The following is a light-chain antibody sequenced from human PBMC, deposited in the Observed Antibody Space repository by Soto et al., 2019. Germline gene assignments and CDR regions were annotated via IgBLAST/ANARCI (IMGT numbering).Light chain of an antibody. J-gene: IGKJ5*01. CDR1: QSVSRY. CDR3: QQRRNWHPIT. Sequence: EIVLTQSPATLSLSPGERATLSFRASQSVSRYLAWYQQKPGQATRLLIYDASNRANGIPARFSGSGSGTDFTLTIGSLDPEDFAAYYCQQRRNWHPITFGQGTRLEIK. CDR2: DAS. V-gene: IGKV3-11*01.